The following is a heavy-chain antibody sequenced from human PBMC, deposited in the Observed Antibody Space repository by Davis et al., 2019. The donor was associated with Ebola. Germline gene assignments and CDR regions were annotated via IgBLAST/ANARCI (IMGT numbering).Heavy chain of an antibody. CDR1: GGSISSYY. CDR2: IYYSGST. V-gene: IGHV4-59*01. Sequence: SETLSLTCTVSGGSISSYYWSWIRQPPGKGLEWIGYIYYSGSTNYNPSLKSRVTISVDTSKNQFSLKLSSVTAADTAVYYCARDLESYYVNWFDPWGQGTLVTVSS. J-gene: IGHJ5*02. D-gene: IGHD1-26*01. CDR3: ARDLESYYVNWFDP.